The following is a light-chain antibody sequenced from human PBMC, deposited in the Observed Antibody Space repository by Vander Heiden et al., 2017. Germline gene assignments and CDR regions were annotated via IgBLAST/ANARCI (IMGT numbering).Light chain of an antibody. V-gene: IGKV1-33*01. CDR1: QDISNY. J-gene: IGKJ2*02. CDR2: DAS. CDR3: KQYDNRSGT. Sequence: DIQMTQSPSSLSASVADRVTITCPASQDISNYLNWYQQKPGKAPKLLIYDASNLETGVPSRFSGSGSGTDFTFTISRLQPEDIATYYCKQYDNRSGTFGQGTKLEIK.